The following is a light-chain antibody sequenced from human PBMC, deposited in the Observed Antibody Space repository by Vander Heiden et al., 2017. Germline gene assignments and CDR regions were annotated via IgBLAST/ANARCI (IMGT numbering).Light chain of an antibody. Sequence: EIVMTQSPATLSLSPGERVTLSCRASQSIGTYLAWYQHKPGQAPRLLIYDASNRATDIPARFSGSGSGTDFTLIISSLEPEDFGAYYCQQRYNWITFGQGTRLEIK. CDR3: QQRYNWIT. J-gene: IGKJ5*01. V-gene: IGKV3-11*01. CDR1: QSIGTY. CDR2: DAS.